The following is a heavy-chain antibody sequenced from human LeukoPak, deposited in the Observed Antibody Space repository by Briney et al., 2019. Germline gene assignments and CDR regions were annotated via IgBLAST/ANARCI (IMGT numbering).Heavy chain of an antibody. CDR1: GFTFTSYS. Sequence: PGGSLRLSCAASGFTFTSYSMNWVRQAPGKGLEWISYIDTTSATIYYADSVKGRFTISRDNAKNSLYLQMNGLRAEDTAVYYCARGPSSQFRTDYWGQGTLVTVSS. J-gene: IGHJ4*02. CDR2: IDTTSATI. D-gene: IGHD2-2*01. V-gene: IGHV3-48*01. CDR3: ARGPSSQFRTDY.